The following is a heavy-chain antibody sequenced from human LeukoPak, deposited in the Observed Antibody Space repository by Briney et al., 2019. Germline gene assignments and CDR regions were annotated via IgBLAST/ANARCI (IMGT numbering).Heavy chain of an antibody. J-gene: IGHJ4*02. Sequence: PGGSLRLSCAASGFTFSSYAMSWVRQAPGKGPEWLAVVYYDGSNTYYADSVKGRFTIYREMSNNTLYLQMNSLRAEDTALYFCTKDRDVRTYISGYGIYDSWDQGTLVTVSS. CDR2: VYYDGSNT. CDR1: GFTFSSYA. V-gene: IGHV3-30*18. CDR3: TKDRDVRTYISGYGIYDS. D-gene: IGHD3-9*01.